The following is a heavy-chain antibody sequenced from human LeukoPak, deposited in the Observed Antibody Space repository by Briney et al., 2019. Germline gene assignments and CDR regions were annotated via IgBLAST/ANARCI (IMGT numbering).Heavy chain of an antibody. V-gene: IGHV3-23*01. CDR2: ISGSGGST. CDR3: AREKSQSRNYYYYGMDV. CDR1: GFTFSSYA. Sequence: GGSLRLSCAASGFTFSSYAMSWVRQAPGKGLEWVSAISGSGGSTYYADSVKGRFTISRDNSKNTLYLQMNSLRAEDTAVYYCAREKSQSRNYYYYGMDVWGQGTTVTVSS. J-gene: IGHJ6*02.